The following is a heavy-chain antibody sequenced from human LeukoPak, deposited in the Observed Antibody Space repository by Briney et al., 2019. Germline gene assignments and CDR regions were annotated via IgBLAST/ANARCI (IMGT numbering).Heavy chain of an antibody. CDR3: AREPRDYTMYYFDY. CDR2: ISSSGSAI. D-gene: IGHD4-11*01. CDR1: GLTFSAHY. Sequence: EGSLSFSCAASGLTFSAHYMAWIRKAPGKGLDGVSYISSSGSAIYYADSVKGRFTISRDNAKNSLYLQMNSLTAEDTAVYYCAREPRDYTMYYFDYWGQGTLVTVS. J-gene: IGHJ4*02. V-gene: IGHV3-11*04.